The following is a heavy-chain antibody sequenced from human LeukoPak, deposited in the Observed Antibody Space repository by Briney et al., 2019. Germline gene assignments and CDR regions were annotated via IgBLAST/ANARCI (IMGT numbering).Heavy chain of an antibody. V-gene: IGHV3-7*03. CDR1: GFTFSNYW. CDR3: AREGRFCSGGSRYPNYYYYYYMDV. Sequence: GGSLRLSCAACGFTFSNYWMSWVRQAPGKGLEWVANIKQDGSEKYYVDSVKGRFTISRDNAKNSLYLQMNSLRAEDTALYHCAREGRFCSGGSRYPNYYYYYYMDVWGKGTTVTISS. D-gene: IGHD2-15*01. J-gene: IGHJ6*03. CDR2: IKQDGSEK.